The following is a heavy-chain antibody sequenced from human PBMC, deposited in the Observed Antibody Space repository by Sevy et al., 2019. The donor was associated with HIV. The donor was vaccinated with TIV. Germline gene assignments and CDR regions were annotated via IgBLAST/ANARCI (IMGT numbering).Heavy chain of an antibody. V-gene: IGHV4-59*01. D-gene: IGHD5-18*01. CDR1: GGSISSYY. Sequence: SETLSLTCTVSGGSISSYYWSWIRQPPGKGLEWIGYIYYSGSTNYNPSLKSRVTISVDTSKNQFSLKLSSVTAADTAVYYCAREEYGYSYGYDGGYYFDYWGQRTMVTVSS. J-gene: IGHJ4*02. CDR3: AREEYGYSYGYDGGYYFDY. CDR2: IYYSGST.